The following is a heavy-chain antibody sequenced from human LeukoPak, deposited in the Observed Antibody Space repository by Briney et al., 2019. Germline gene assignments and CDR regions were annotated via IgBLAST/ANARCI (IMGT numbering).Heavy chain of an antibody. CDR2: IIPILGIA. CDR3: ARDRLENHYYGSGSYIPIDP. D-gene: IGHD3-10*01. CDR1: GGTFSSYA. Sequence: ASVKVSCKASGGTFSSYAISWVRQAPGQGLEWMGRIIPILGIANYAQKFQGRVTITADKSTSTAYMELSSLRSEDTAVYYCARDRLENHYYGSGSYIPIDPWGQGTLVTVSS. V-gene: IGHV1-69*04. J-gene: IGHJ5*02.